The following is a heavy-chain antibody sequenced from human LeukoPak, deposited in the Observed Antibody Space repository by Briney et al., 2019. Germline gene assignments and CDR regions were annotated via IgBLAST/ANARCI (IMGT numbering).Heavy chain of an antibody. J-gene: IGHJ4*02. V-gene: IGHV3-30*03. CDR1: GFTFSSYG. CDR3: ARDRRSYYYFDY. Sequence: PGGSLRLSCAASGFTFSSYGMHWVRQAPGKGLEWVAVISYDGSNKYYADSVKGRFTISRDNSKNTLYLQMNSLRAEDTAVYYCARDRRSYYYFDYWGQGTLVTVSS. D-gene: IGHD1-26*01. CDR2: ISYDGSNK.